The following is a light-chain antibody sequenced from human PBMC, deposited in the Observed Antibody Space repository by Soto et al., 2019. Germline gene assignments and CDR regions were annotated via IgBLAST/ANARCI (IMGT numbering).Light chain of an antibody. V-gene: IGKV3-15*01. Sequence: EMVLTQSPATLSGSPGERVTLSCRASRSISRNLAWYQQKAGQAPRLLIYGASTRATGIPDRFSGRWSGTEFTLTINGLQSEDFATYYCQPHNNWPVVTFGGGTRVEIK. CDR1: RSISRN. CDR2: GAS. J-gene: IGKJ4*01. CDR3: QPHNNWPVVT.